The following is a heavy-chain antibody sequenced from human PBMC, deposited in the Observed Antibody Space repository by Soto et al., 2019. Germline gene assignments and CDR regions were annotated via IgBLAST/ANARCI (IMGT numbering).Heavy chain of an antibody. J-gene: IGHJ4*02. CDR3: AKDRAGSGWYRGYLDY. V-gene: IGHV3-23*01. CDR1: GFTFSSYA. CDR2: ISGSGGST. Sequence: EVQLLESGGGLVQPGGSLRLSCAASGFTFSSYAMSWVRQAPGKGLEWVSAISGSGGSTYYADSVKGRFTISRDNSKNTLYLQMTSLRAEDTAGYYCAKDRAGSGWYRGYLDYWGQGTLVTVSS. D-gene: IGHD6-19*01.